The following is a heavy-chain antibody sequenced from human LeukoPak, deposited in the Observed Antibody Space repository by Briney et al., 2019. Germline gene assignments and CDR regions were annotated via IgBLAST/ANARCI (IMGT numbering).Heavy chain of an antibody. CDR3: ARPHYYDSSGYSVLDAFDI. J-gene: IGHJ3*02. Sequence: SVKVSCKASGGTFSSYAISWVRQAPGQGLEWVGRIIPILGITNYAQKFQGRVTITADKSTSTAYMELSSLRSEDTAVYYCARPHYYDSSGYSVLDAFDIWGQGTMVTVSS. D-gene: IGHD3-22*01. V-gene: IGHV1-69*04. CDR2: IIPILGIT. CDR1: GGTFSSYA.